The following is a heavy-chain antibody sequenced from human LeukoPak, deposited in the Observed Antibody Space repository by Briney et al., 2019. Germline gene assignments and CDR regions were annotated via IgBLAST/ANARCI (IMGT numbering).Heavy chain of an antibody. J-gene: IGHJ5*02. CDR3: ARGGGLGWLLFGNNWFGP. Sequence: ASVKVSCKASNYTFTSYGISWVRQAPGQGLEWMGWISAYNGNTNYAQKLQGRVTMTTDTSTSTAYMELRSLRSDDTAVYYCARGGGLGWLLFGNNWFGPWGQGTLVTVSS. D-gene: IGHD3/OR15-3a*01. V-gene: IGHV1-18*01. CDR1: NYTFTSYG. CDR2: ISAYNGNT.